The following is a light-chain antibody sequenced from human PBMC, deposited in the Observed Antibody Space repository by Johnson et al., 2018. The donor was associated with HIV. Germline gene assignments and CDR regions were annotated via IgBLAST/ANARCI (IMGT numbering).Light chain of an antibody. V-gene: IGLV1-51*02. CDR1: TSNIGNNY. J-gene: IGLJ1*01. CDR3: GTWDSSLSAYV. CDR2: ENN. Sequence: QSVLTQPPSVSAASGQKVTISCSGSTSNIGNNYVSWYQQLPGTAPKLLIYENNKRPSGIPDRFSGSKSGTSATPGITGLQTGDEADYYCGTWDSSLSAYVFGTGTKVTVL.